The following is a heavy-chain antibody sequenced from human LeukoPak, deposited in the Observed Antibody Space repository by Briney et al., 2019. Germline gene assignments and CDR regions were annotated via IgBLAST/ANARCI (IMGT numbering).Heavy chain of an antibody. CDR1: GGSISSGDYY. CDR3: ARRGNYYYDMDV. V-gene: IGHV4-30-4*01. J-gene: IGHJ6*02. CDR2: IYYSGST. Sequence: PSETLSLTCTVSGGSISSGDYYWSWIRQPPGKGLEWIGYIYYSGSTNYNPSLKSRVTISVDTSKNQFSLKLSSVTAADTAVYYCARRGNYYYDMDVWGQGTTVTVSS.